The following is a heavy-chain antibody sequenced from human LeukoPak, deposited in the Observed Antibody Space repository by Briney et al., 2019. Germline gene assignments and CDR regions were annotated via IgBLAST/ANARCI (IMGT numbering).Heavy chain of an antibody. J-gene: IGHJ4*02. Sequence: SETLSLTCTVSGGSISSSSYYWGWIRQPPGKGLQWIGSINYSGTTYYNPSLKSRVTISVDTSKNEFSLKLNSVTAADTAVYYCARAGGYLLYFDSWGQGTLATVSS. CDR3: ARAGGYLLYFDS. CDR2: INYSGTT. CDR1: GGSISSSSYY. D-gene: IGHD5-12*01. V-gene: IGHV4-39*07.